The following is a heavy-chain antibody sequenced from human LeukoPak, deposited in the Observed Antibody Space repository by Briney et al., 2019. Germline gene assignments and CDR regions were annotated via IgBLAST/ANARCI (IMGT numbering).Heavy chain of an antibody. CDR2: IYYSGST. Sequence: SETLSLTCTVSGGSISSGGYYWSWIRQHPGKGLGWIGYIYYSGSTYYNPSLKSRVTISVDTSKNQFSLKLSSVTAADTAVYYCAREVLSSYYDILTGYHPMGAFDIWGQGTMVTVSS. J-gene: IGHJ3*02. CDR1: GGSISSGGYY. D-gene: IGHD3-9*01. CDR3: AREVLSSYYDILTGYHPMGAFDI. V-gene: IGHV4-31*03.